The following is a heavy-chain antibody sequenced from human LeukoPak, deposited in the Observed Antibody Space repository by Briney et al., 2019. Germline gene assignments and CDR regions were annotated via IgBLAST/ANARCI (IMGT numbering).Heavy chain of an antibody. J-gene: IGHJ1*01. D-gene: IGHD6-6*01. Sequence: PSETLSLTCTVSGVSISSYYWSWIRQPPGKGLEWIGYIYYSGSTNYNPSLKSRVTISVDTSKNQFSLKLSSVTAADTAVYYCARGGAARLHFQNWGQGTLFTVSS. CDR1: GVSISSYY. CDR3: ARGGAARLHFQN. V-gene: IGHV4-59*01. CDR2: IYYSGST.